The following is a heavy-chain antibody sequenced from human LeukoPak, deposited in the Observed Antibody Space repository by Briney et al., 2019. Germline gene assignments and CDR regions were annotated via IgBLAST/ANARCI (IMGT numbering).Heavy chain of an antibody. CDR2: IYYSGST. J-gene: IGHJ4*01. CDR3: ARDLPEYYFDY. CDR1: GGSISSYY. Sequence: SETLSLTCTVSGGSISSYYWSWIRQPPGKGLEWIGYIYYSGSTYYNPSLKSRVTISVDTSKNQFSLKLSSVTAADTAVYYCARDLPEYYFDYWGQEPWSPSPQ. V-gene: IGHV4-59*12.